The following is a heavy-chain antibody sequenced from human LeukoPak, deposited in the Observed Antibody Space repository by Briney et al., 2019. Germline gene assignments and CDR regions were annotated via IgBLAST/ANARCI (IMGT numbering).Heavy chain of an antibody. J-gene: IGHJ4*02. CDR1: GGSISSSSYY. Sequence: SETLSLTCTVSGGSISSSSYYWGWIRQPPGKGLEWIGSIYYSGSTYYNPSLKSRVTISVDTSKNQFSLKLSSVTAADTAVYYCAREGGAFTVTTSNYWGQGTLVTVSS. V-gene: IGHV4-39*07. D-gene: IGHD4-17*01. CDR2: IYYSGST. CDR3: AREGGAFTVTTSNY.